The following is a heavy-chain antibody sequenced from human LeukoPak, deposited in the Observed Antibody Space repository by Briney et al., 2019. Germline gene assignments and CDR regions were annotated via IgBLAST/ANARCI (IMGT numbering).Heavy chain of an antibody. V-gene: IGHV3-15*01. CDR3: TTKISYYYDSSGFDY. D-gene: IGHD3-22*01. CDR1: GFTFSNAW. CDR2: IKSKTDGGTT. Sequence: PGGSMRLSCAASGFTFSNAWMSWVRQAPGDGLEWVGRIKSKTDGGTTDYAARVKGRFTISRDDSKNTLYLQMNSLKTEDTAVYYCTTKISYYYDSSGFDYWGQGTLVTVSS. J-gene: IGHJ4*02.